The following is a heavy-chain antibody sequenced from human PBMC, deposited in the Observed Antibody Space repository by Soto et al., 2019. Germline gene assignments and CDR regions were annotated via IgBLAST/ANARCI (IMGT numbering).Heavy chain of an antibody. V-gene: IGHV4-30-4*01. CDR2: IYYSGST. CDR1: GGSISSGYYY. D-gene: IGHD2-15*01. CDR3: YRDCSGGSCSAPYYYYGMDV. Sequence: SETLSLTCTVSGGSISSGYYYWSWIRQPPGKGLEWIGYIYYSGSTYYNPSLKSRVTISVDTSKNQFSLKLSSVTAADTAVYYCYRDCSGGSCSAPYYYYGMDVSGQGTTVTLCS. J-gene: IGHJ6*02.